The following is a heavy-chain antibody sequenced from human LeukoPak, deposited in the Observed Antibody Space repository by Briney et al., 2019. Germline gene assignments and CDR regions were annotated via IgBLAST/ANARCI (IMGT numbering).Heavy chain of an antibody. J-gene: IGHJ6*02. D-gene: IGHD1-1*01. CDR1: GFMFSNHW. Sequence: PGGSLRLSCAASGFMFSNHWMTWVRQAPGKGLEWVANIKQDGSETYYMDYVKGRFTISRDNAKNSLHLQMNSLKTEDTAVYYCTRQEGRQLERSPTDYYYYYGMDVWGQGTTVTVSS. V-gene: IGHV3-7*03. CDR2: IKQDGSET. CDR3: TRQEGRQLERSPTDYYYYYGMDV.